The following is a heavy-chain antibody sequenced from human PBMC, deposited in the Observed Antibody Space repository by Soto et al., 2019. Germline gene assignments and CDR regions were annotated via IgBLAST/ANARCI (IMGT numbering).Heavy chain of an antibody. Sequence: EVQVLESGGGLVQPGGSLRLSCEGSGFTVSSHARTWIRQVPGKGPEWVSTITADGGTYYADSVKGRFAMSRDTSESTLYLQMNSLGAEDTAAYYCAPHVSCSGGSCQYDAFAIRGQGTMVTVSS. CDR3: APHVSCSGGSCQYDAFAI. D-gene: IGHD2-15*01. CDR1: GFTVSSHA. J-gene: IGHJ3*02. CDR2: ITADGGT. V-gene: IGHV3-23*01.